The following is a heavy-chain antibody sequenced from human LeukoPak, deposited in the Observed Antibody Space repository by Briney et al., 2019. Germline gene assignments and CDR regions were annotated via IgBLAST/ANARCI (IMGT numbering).Heavy chain of an antibody. CDR2: FDPEDGET. D-gene: IGHD6-19*01. V-gene: IGHV1-24*01. J-gene: IGHJ4*02. CDR3: ARGRYSSGWLDY. Sequence: GSVKVSCKVSGYTLTELSMHWVRQAPGKGLEWMGGFDPEDGETIYAQKFQGRVTMTEDTSTDTAYMELSSLRSEDTAVYYCARGRYSSGWLDYWGQGTLVTVSS. CDR1: GYTLTELS.